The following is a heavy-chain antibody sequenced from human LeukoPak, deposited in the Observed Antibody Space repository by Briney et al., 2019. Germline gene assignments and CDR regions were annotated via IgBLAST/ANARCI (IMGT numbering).Heavy chain of an antibody. CDR3: AKDGGGTIFGMVIILHYMDV. V-gene: IGHV3-21*04. CDR1: GFTFSSYS. D-gene: IGHD3-3*01. Sequence: GGSLRLSCAASGFTFSSYSMNWVRQAPGKGLEWVSSISSSSSYIYYADSVKGRFTISRDNSKNTLYLQMNSLRAEDTAVYSCAKDGGGTIFGMVIILHYMDVWGKGTTVTVSS. CDR2: ISSSSSYI. J-gene: IGHJ6*03.